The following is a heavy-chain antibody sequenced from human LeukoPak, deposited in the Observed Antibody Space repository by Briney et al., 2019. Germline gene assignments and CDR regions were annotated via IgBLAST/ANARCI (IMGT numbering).Heavy chain of an antibody. CDR1: GGSINDYY. D-gene: IGHD4-17*01. CDR3: GRGAATVTY. Sequence: SETLSLTCTVSGGSINDYYWSWIRQPPGKGLEWIGYIHDSGNTNYNASLKSRVTISVDTSKNQFSLNLRSVTTADTAVYFCGRGAATVTYWGQGTLVTVSS. J-gene: IGHJ4*02. CDR2: IHDSGNT. V-gene: IGHV4-59*01.